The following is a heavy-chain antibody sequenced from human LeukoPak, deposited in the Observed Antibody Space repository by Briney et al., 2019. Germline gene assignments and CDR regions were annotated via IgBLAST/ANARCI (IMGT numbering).Heavy chain of an antibody. V-gene: IGHV4-39*01. CDR2: IYYSGST. Sequence: SETLSLTCTVSGGSISSSSYYWGWIRQPPGKGLEWIGSIYYSGSTYYNPSLKSRVTISVDTSKNQFSLKLSSVTAADTAVYYCASYGDYMDVWGKGTTVTVSS. CDR3: ASYGDYMDV. CDR1: GGSISSSSYY. J-gene: IGHJ6*03. D-gene: IGHD4-17*01.